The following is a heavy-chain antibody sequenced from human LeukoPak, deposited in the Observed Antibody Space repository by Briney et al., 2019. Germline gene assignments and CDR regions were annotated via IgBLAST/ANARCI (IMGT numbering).Heavy chain of an antibody. Sequence: GGSLRLSCAASGFTFSDYYMSWIRQAPGKGLEWISFISSCGSYTTYVDSVQGRFTISRDNAKNTLYLQMNSLRAEDTAVYYCARERVTGTSYYYYYGMDVWGQGTTVTVSS. V-gene: IGHV3-11*06. CDR2: ISSCGSYT. CDR1: GFTFSDYY. CDR3: ARERVTGTSYYYYYGMDV. J-gene: IGHJ6*02. D-gene: IGHD6-19*01.